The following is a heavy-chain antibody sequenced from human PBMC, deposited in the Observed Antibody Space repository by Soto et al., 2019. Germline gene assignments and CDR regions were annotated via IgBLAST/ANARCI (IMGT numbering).Heavy chain of an antibody. D-gene: IGHD2-15*01. CDR3: ARSYRRYCSGGSCYSYYYYYMDV. V-gene: IGHV4-59*01. CDR1: GGSISSYY. CDR2: IYYSGST. J-gene: IGHJ6*03. Sequence: QVQLQESGPGLVKPSETLSLTCTVSGGSISSYYWSWIRQSPGKGLEWIGYIYYSGSTNYNPSLKSRVTISVDTSKNQFSLKLSSVTAADTAVYYCARSYRRYCSGGSCYSYYYYYMDVWGKGTTVTVSS.